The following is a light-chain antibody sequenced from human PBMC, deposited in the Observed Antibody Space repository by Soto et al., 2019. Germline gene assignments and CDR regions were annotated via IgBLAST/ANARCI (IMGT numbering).Light chain of an antibody. CDR3: QQYAYWPET. J-gene: IGKJ1*01. CDR1: QSVRTN. V-gene: IGKV3D-15*01. Sequence: EVMMTQFPDTVSVTPGETVTLSCGASQSVRTNLAWYQQRPGQAPRLLIHYSSTRATDVPARFSGSGSGTNFTLAISSXQSEDFAVYFCQQYAYWPETFGQGTKVDIK. CDR2: YSS.